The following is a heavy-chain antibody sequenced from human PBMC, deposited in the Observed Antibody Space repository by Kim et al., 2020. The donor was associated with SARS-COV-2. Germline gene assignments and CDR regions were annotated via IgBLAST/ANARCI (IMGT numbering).Heavy chain of an antibody. CDR2: ISGSGGST. J-gene: IGHJ3*02. CDR3: AKEFLRDTMIVDDRTHAFDI. D-gene: IGHD3-22*01. CDR1: GFTFSSYA. V-gene: IGHV3-23*01. Sequence: GGSLRLSCAASGFTFSSYAMSWVRQAPGKGLEWVSAISGSGGSTYYADSVKGRFTISRDNSKNTLYLQMNSLRAEDTAVYYCAKEFLRDTMIVDDRTHAFDIWGQGTMVTVSS.